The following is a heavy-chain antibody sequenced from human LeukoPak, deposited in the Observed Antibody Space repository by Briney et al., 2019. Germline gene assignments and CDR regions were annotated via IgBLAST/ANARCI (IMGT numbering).Heavy chain of an antibody. D-gene: IGHD1-20*01. CDR3: AKVKWKLIGYFDY. CDR1: GFTFSSYA. V-gene: IGHV3-23*01. CDR2: LTGDGNT. Sequence: GGSLRLSCAASGFTFSSYAMTWVRQAPGKGLEWVSVLTGDGNTYYADSVKGRFTNSRDDSKNTLFLQMNSLRAEDTAVYFCAKVKWKLIGYFDYWGQGTLVTVSS. J-gene: IGHJ4*02.